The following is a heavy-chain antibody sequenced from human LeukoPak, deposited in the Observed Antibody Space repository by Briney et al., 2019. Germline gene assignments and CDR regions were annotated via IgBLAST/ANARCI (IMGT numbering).Heavy chain of an antibody. Sequence: PSDTLSHICTVSGYSISSGYYWGWIRQPPGKGLEWIGNIYPSGTTHYKPSLKNRLTISVDTSKNQFSLKLSAVTAADTAVYYCARTTEAHSWQTRYYSYYMDVWGKGTTVTVSS. CDR3: ARTTEAHSWQTRYYSYYMDV. V-gene: IGHV4-38-2*02. D-gene: IGHD6-13*01. CDR2: IYPSGTT. J-gene: IGHJ6*03. CDR1: GYSISSGYY.